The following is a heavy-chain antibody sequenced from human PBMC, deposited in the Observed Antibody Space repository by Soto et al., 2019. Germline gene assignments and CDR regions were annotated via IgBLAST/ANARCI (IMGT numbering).Heavy chain of an antibody. CDR1: GGSINSDAYY. D-gene: IGHD6-6*01. CDR3: ARDRSNSPDYFDY. Sequence: LSLTCTVSGGSINSDAYYWSWIRQPPGKGLEWIGHIYYSGRTYYAPSLESRLTISLDTSKNQFSLRLSSVNASDTAVYYCARDRSNSPDYFDYWGQGTLVTVSS. J-gene: IGHJ4*02. CDR2: IYYSGRT. V-gene: IGHV4-30-4*01.